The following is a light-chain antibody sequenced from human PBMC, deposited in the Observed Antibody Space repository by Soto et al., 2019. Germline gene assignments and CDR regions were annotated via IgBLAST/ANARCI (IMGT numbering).Light chain of an antibody. CDR1: SSNIGNNA. J-gene: IGLJ1*01. V-gene: IGLV1-36*01. Sequence: QSVLTQPPSVSEAPTQRVTISCSGSSSNIGNNAVNWYQQLPGKAPKLLIYYDDLLPSGVSDRFSVSKSGTSASLAISGLQSEDEADYYCAAWDDSLNAFVFGTGTKVTVL. CDR2: YDD. CDR3: AAWDDSLNAFV.